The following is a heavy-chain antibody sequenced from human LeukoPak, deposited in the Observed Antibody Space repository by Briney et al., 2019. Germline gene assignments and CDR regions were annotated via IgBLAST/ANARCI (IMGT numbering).Heavy chain of an antibody. J-gene: IGHJ4*02. CDR2: ISYDGSNK. CDR3: ARELPFVD. D-gene: IGHD2-21*01. V-gene: IGHV3-30-3*01. Sequence: GRSLRLSCAASGFTFSSYAMHWVRQAPGKGLEWVAVISYDGSNKYYADSVKGRFTISRDNSKNTLYLQMNSLRAEDTAVCYCARELPFVDWGQGTLVTVSS. CDR1: GFTFSSYA.